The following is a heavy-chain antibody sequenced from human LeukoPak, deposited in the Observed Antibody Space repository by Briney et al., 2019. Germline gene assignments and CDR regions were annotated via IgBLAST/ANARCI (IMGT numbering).Heavy chain of an antibody. V-gene: IGHV4-39*01. J-gene: IGHJ1*01. CDR3: ARHSYDFWSGFYGLEYFQD. D-gene: IGHD3-3*01. CDR1: GDSISSSRYY. CDR2: MYYSGST. Sequence: SETLSLTCTVSGDSISSSRYYWGWIRQPPGKGLEWIGSMYYSGSTYYNPSLKSRVTRSVDTSKNQFPLKLSSVTAADTAVYYCARHSYDFWSGFYGLEYFQDWGQGTLVTVSS.